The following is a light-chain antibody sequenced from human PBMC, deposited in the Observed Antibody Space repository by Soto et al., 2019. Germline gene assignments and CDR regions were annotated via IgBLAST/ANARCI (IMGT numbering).Light chain of an antibody. CDR3: SSYAGSNNYV. J-gene: IGLJ1*01. V-gene: IGLV2-8*01. CDR2: EVS. CDR1: SSDVGGYNY. Sequence: QSVLTQPPSASGSPGQSGSISCTETSSDVGGYNYVSWYQQHPGKAPKLMIYEVSKRPSGVPDRFSGSKSGNTASLTVSGLQAEDEADYYCSSYAGSNNYVFGTGTKVTVL.